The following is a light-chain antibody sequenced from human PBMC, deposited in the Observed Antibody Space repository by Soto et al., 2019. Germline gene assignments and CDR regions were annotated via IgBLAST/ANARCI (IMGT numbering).Light chain of an antibody. J-gene: IGLJ2*01. CDR1: TSDVGSYNL. V-gene: IGLV2-23*01. CDR3: CSYAGSRPAVV. Sequence: QSALTQPASVSGSPGQSVTISCTGITSDVGSYNLVSWYQQHPGKAPKLIIYEDTKRPSGISNRFSGSKSGNTASLTISGLQDEDEADYSCCSYAGSRPAVVFGGGTKLNVL. CDR2: EDT.